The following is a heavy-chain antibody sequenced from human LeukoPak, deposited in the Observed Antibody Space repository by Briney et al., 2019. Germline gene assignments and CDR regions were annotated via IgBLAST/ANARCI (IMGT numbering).Heavy chain of an antibody. CDR3: ARELVVVPAASNWFDP. CDR1: GGSISSYY. J-gene: IGHJ5*02. CDR2: IYYSGST. V-gene: IGHV4-59*01. D-gene: IGHD2-2*01. Sequence: SETMSLTCTVSGGSISSYYWSWIRQPPGKVLEWIWYIYYSGSTNYNPSLKSRVTISVDTSKNQFSLKLSSVTAADTAVYYCARELVVVPAASNWFDPWGQGTLVTVSS.